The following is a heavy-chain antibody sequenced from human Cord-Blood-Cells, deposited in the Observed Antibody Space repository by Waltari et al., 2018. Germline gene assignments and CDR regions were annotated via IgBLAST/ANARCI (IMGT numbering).Heavy chain of an antibody. Sequence: QVQLVQSGAEVKKPGSSVKVSCKASGGTFSSYAISWVRQAPGQWLEWMGGIIPIFGTANYAQKFQGRVTITADESTSTAYMELSSLRSEDTAVYYCARGSEIYYDSSGYFRYYYGMDVWGQGTTVTVSS. J-gene: IGHJ6*02. D-gene: IGHD3-22*01. CDR1: GGTFSSYA. V-gene: IGHV1-69*01. CDR2: IIPIFGTA. CDR3: ARGSEIYYDSSGYFRYYYGMDV.